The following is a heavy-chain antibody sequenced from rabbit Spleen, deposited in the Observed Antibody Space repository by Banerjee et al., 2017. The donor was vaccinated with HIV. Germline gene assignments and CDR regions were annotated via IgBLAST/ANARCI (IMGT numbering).Heavy chain of an antibody. D-gene: IGHD5-1*01. J-gene: IGHJ4*01. CDR1: GFSFDSNHY. CDR3: GRDTVGKLGDTDL. V-gene: IGHV1S40*01. CDR2: MYTATGTI. Sequence: QSLEESGGDLVKPEGSLTLTCTASGFSFDSNHYMCWVRQAPGKGLEWIGCMYTATGTIWYASWVDGRFSISKTSSTTVTLQMTSLTAADMATYFCGRDTVGKLGDTDLWGPGTLVTVS.